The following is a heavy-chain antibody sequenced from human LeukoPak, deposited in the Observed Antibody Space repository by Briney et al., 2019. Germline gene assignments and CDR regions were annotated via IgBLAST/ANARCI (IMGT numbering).Heavy chain of an antibody. V-gene: IGHV3-23*01. Sequence: GGSLRLSCAASGLTISSSGMSWVRQDPGKGLEWVSAISGSGDRIHYADSVRGRFTISRDNGKNTLYLQMNSLRAEDTAVYYCASYLTSIPSGMDVWGQGTTVTVSS. CDR3: ASYLTSIPSGMDV. J-gene: IGHJ6*02. CDR2: ISGSGDRI. D-gene: IGHD1-26*01. CDR1: GLTISSSG.